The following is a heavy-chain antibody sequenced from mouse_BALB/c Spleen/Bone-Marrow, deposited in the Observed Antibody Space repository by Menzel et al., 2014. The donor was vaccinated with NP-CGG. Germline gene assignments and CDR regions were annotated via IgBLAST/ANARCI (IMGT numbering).Heavy chain of an antibody. CDR1: GFTFTDYY. CDR3: ARDTVITTHWYFDV. CDR2: IRNKANGYTT. Sequence: EVKLVESGGGLGQPGGSLRLSCATSGFTFTDYYMSWVRQPPGKALKWLGFIRNKANGYTTEYSASVKGRFTISRDNSQSILYLQMNTLRAEDSATYYCARDTVITTHWYFDVWGAGTTVTVSS. D-gene: IGHD2-4*01. J-gene: IGHJ1*01. V-gene: IGHV7-3*02.